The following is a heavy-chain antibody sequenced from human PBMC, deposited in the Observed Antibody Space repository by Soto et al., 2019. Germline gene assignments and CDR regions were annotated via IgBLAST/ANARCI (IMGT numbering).Heavy chain of an antibody. J-gene: IGHJ5*02. Sequence: SETLSLTCPVSGGSVSSYYWSWIRQPPGKGLEWIGYIYYSGSTNYNPSLKSRVTMTKDTSTSTVYMELNSLTSEDTAVYYCARDQSWHDLVWWFDPWGQGTLVTVSS. CDR3: ARDQSWHDLVWWFDP. CDR1: GGSVSSYY. CDR2: IYYSGST. V-gene: IGHV4-59*02. D-gene: IGHD1-1*01.